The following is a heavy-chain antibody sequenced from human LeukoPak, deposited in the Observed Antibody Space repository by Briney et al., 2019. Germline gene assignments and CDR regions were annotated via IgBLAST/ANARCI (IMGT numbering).Heavy chain of an antibody. CDR1: GFTFSSYW. D-gene: IGHD5-12*01. J-gene: IGHJ4*02. Sequence: TGGSLRLSCAASGFTFSSYWMSWVRQAPGKGLEWVANIKQDGSEKYYVDSVKGRFTISRDNAKNSLYLQMNSLRAGDTAVYYCARGGSGYDFDYWGQGTLVTVSS. CDR2: IKQDGSEK. V-gene: IGHV3-7*01. CDR3: ARGGSGYDFDY.